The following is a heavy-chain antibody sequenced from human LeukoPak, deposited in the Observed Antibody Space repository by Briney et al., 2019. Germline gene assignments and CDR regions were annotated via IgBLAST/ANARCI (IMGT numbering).Heavy chain of an antibody. J-gene: IGHJ4*02. D-gene: IGHD4-17*01. CDR3: GKVQSTVMTTSSVDY. CDR2: VRGSGSDT. CDR1: GFTFSNYA. V-gene: IGHV3-23*01. Sequence: PGGSLRLSCAASGFTFSNYAMNWVRQAPGKGLEWVSAVRGSGSDTDYADSVKGRFSISRDNSKNTLFLQMNSLRADDTAVYYCGKVQSTVMTTSSVDYWGQGTQVTVSS.